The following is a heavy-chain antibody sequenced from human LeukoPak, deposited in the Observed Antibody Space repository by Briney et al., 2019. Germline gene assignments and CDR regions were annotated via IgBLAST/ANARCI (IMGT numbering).Heavy chain of an antibody. D-gene: IGHD3-3*01. CDR1: GYTFTSYG. V-gene: IGHV1-18*01. CDR3: ARDIRYDFWSGYPAPQHYYGMDV. Sequence: ASVKVSCKASGYTFTSYGISWVRQAPGQGLEWMGWISAYNGNTNYAQKLQGRVTMTTDTSPSTAYMELRSLRSDDTAVYYCARDIRYDFWSGYPAPQHYYGMDVWGQGTTVTVSS. J-gene: IGHJ6*02. CDR2: ISAYNGNT.